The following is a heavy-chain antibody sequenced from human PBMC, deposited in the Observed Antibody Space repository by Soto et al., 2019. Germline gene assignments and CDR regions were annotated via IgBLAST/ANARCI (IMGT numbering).Heavy chain of an antibody. CDR1: GGSMSRGDYY. Sequence: SETLSLTCTVSGGSMSRGDYYWGWIRQPPGKGLEWIGSIYYSGSTYYNPSLKSRVTISVDTSKNQFSLKLSSVTAADTAVYYCARHSTHYYYGMDVWGQGTTVTVSS. J-gene: IGHJ6*02. V-gene: IGHV4-39*01. CDR3: ARHSTHYYYGMDV. CDR2: IYYSGST.